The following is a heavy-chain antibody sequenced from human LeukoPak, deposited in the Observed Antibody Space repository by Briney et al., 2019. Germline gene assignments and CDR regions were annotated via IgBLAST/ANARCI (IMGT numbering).Heavy chain of an antibody. V-gene: IGHV3-21*06. J-gene: IGHJ4*02. CDR2: ISSSSSFI. Sequence: GGSLRLSCAGSGFTFSIYSLNWVRQAPGKGLEWVSSISSSSSFISYADSVKGRFTISRDNAKNSLYLQMNSLRAEDTAVYYCAKNRKSSSSDFDYWGQGTLVTVSS. CDR3: AKNRKSSSSDFDY. D-gene: IGHD6-6*01. CDR1: GFTFSIYS.